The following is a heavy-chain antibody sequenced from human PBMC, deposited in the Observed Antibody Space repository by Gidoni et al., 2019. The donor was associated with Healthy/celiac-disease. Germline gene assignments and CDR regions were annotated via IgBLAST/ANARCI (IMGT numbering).Heavy chain of an antibody. CDR3: ARHFGFSDYGDYFDY. V-gene: IGHV4-39*01. CDR2: IYYSGST. CDR1: GGFLSSSSYY. J-gene: IGHJ4*02. Sequence: QLQLQESGPGLVKPSETLSLTCTVSGGFLSSSSYYWGWIRQPPGKGLEWIGSIYYSGSTYYNPSLKSRVTISVDTSKNQFSLKLSSVTAADTAVYYCARHFGFSDYGDYFDYWGQGTLVTVSS. D-gene: IGHD4-17*01.